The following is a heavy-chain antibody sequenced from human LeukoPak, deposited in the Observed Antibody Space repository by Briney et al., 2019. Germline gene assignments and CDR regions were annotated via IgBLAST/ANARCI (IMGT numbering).Heavy chain of an antibody. CDR1: GYTFTGYY. V-gene: IGHV1-2*02. D-gene: IGHD6-13*01. CDR2: INPNSGGT. Sequence: ASVKVSCKASGYTFTGYYMHWVRQAPGQGLEWMGWINPNSGGTNYAQKFQGRVTMTRDTSISTAYMELSRLRSDDTAVYYCARVFASSWPGGYWGQGTLVTVSS. CDR3: ARVFASSWPGGY. J-gene: IGHJ4*02.